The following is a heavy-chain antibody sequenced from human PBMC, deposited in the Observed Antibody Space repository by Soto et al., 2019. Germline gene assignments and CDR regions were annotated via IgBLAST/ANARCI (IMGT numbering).Heavy chain of an antibody. J-gene: IGHJ4*02. V-gene: IGHV3-74*01. CDR2: INSDGSTT. Sequence: EVQLVESGGGLVQPGGSLRLSCAGSGYTFRSHWMHWVRQAPGKGLVWVSRINSDGSTTSYADSVKGRFTISRDNAKNTLYLQMNCLRAEDTAVYYCARGPPQDSVNYYPWDYWGQGTLVTVSS. CDR3: ARGPPQDSVNYYPWDY. CDR1: GYTFRSHW. D-gene: IGHD1-26*01.